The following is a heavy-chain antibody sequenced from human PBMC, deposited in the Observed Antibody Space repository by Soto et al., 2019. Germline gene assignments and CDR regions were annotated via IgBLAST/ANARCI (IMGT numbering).Heavy chain of an antibody. D-gene: IGHD2-15*01. Sequence: PSEALSLTCTVSGGSISSSSYYWGWIRHPPRKGLEWTGIIYYSGRTYFITSLKSRVAISVETSKNHLSLKLRSVTPADTAVYYCGRHAKYYYYGMDVWCQGTTVTVSS. J-gene: IGHJ6*02. V-gene: IGHV4-39*01. CDR1: GGSISSSSYY. CDR3: GRHAKYYYYGMDV. CDR2: IYYSGRT.